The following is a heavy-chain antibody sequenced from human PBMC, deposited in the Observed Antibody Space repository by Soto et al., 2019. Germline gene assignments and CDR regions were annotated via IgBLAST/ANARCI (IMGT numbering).Heavy chain of an antibody. D-gene: IGHD5-12*01. CDR1: GFSLTTRTVG. J-gene: IGHJ3*02. CDR2: IYWDGDK. CDR3: AHSSRGWLQDRAFDI. Sequence: SGPTLVNPTQTLTLTCTFSGFSLTTRTVGVGWVRHPPGEALEWLALIYWDGDKRYNPSLKSRLTITKDTSKNQVVLTMTNMDPVDTATYYCAHSSRGWLQDRAFDIWGQGTMVTVSS. V-gene: IGHV2-5*02.